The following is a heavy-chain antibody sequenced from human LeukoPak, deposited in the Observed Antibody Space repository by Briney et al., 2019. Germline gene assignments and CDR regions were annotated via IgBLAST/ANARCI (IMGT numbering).Heavy chain of an antibody. CDR3: ARQPLNCGSTGCYAFDI. CDR1: SGSLSDYY. CDR2: INHSGST. Sequence: PSDTLSLTCAFNSGSLSDYYWSWIRQPPGKGLEWIGEINHSGSTNYNPSLKSRVTISVDTSTNQLSLNLNSVTAADTAVYYCARQPLNCGSTGCYAFDIWGQGTMVTVSS. D-gene: IGHD2-2*01. V-gene: IGHV4-34*01. J-gene: IGHJ3*02.